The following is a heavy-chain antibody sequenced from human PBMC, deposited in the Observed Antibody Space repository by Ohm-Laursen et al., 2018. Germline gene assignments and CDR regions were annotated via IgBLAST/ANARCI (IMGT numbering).Heavy chain of an antibody. CDR2: ISYDGSNK. J-gene: IGHJ3*02. CDR3: AKLTFGGNHSEAFDI. D-gene: IGHD3-16*01. Sequence: SLRLSCAASGFTFSSYGMHWVRQAPGKGLEWVAVISYDGSNKYYADSVKGRFTISRDNSKNTLYLQMNSLRAEDTAVYYCAKLTFGGNHSEAFDIWGQGTMVTVSS. V-gene: IGHV3-30*18. CDR1: GFTFSSYG.